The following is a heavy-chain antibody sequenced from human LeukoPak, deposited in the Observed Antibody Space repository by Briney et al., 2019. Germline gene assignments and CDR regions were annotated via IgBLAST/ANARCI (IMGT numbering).Heavy chain of an antibody. D-gene: IGHD2-15*01. V-gene: IGHV1-18*01. CDR1: GYTFTSYG. Sequence: ASVKVSCKASGYTFTSYGISWVRQAPGQGLEWMGWISVYNGNTNYAQKLQGRVTMTTDTSTSTAYMELRSLRSDDTAVYYCARYGLNGHCSGGSCSHYYYYGMDVWGQGTTVTVSS. CDR2: ISVYNGNT. CDR3: ARYGLNGHCSGGSCSHYYYYGMDV. J-gene: IGHJ6*02.